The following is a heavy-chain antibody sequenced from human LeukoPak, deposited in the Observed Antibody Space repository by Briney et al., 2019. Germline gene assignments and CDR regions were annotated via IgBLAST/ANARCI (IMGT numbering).Heavy chain of an antibody. Sequence: GGSLRLSCAASGFAVRTNYMTWVRQAPGKGLEWVSEIYSDGTTYYTASETGRFSVSRDNSKNTVYLDMNTLRGDDTAMYYCTRDLREHGVFDIWGQGTMVTVAS. CDR2: IYSDGTT. CDR1: GFAVRTNY. J-gene: IGHJ3*02. V-gene: IGHV3-53*01. CDR3: TRDLREHGVFDI. D-gene: IGHD1-26*01.